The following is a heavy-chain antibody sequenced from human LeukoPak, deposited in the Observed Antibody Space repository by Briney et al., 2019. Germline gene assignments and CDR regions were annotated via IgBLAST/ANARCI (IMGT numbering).Heavy chain of an antibody. J-gene: IGHJ4*02. CDR2: INAGNGNT. V-gene: IGHV1-3*01. Sequence: EASVKVSCKASGYTFTSYATHWVRQAPGQRLEWMGWINAGNGNTKYSQKFQGRVTITRDTSASTAYMELSSLRSEDTAVYYCAREGELYALDYWGQGTLVTVSS. CDR3: AREGELYALDY. D-gene: IGHD3-3*01. CDR1: GYTFTSYA.